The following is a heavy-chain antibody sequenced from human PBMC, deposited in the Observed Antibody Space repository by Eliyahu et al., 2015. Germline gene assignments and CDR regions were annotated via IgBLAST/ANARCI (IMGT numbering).Heavy chain of an antibody. D-gene: IGHD2-21*02. Sequence: SISSGYYWGWIRQPPGKGLEWIGSIYHSGSTYYXPSLKSRXTISVDTSKNQFSLKLSSXTAADTAVYYXAXSMTAKVGAFDIWDQGTMVTVSS. J-gene: IGHJ3*02. CDR1: SISSGYY. CDR2: IYHSGST. CDR3: AXSMTAKVGAFDI. V-gene: IGHV4-38-2*01.